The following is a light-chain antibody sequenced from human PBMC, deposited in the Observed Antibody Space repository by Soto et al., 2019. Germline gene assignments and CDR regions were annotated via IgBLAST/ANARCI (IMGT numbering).Light chain of an antibody. Sequence: EIVMTQSPATLSVSPGERAKLSCRASQSVSTKLAWYQHKPGQAPRLLIYGASTRATGIPARFSGSGSGTEFTLTISTLQSEDFAVYNCQQYNNWPPMYTFGQGTKLEIK. CDR1: QSVSTK. CDR3: QQYNNWPPMYT. J-gene: IGKJ2*01. V-gene: IGKV3-15*01. CDR2: GAS.